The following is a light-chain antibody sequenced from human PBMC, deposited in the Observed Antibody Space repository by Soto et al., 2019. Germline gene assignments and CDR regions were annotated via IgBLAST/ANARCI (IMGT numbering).Light chain of an antibody. CDR2: DIS. CDR3: QQYLDWPLT. CDR1: QSVTTN. Sequence: EIVMTQSPGTLSVSPGERVTLSCRASQSVTTNLAWYQQKPGQTPRLLIYDISARASGIPGRFSGSGSGTDSTLTISSLQSEDSAVYYCQQYLDWPLTFGGGTKVEI. V-gene: IGKV3-15*01. J-gene: IGKJ4*01.